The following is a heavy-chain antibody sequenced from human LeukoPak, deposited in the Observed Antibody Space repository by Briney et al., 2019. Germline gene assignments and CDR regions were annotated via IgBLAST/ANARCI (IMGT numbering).Heavy chain of an antibody. CDR2: INPNSGGT. Sequence: ASVKVSCKASGYTFTGYNMHWVRQAPGQGVEWMGWINPNSGGTNYAQKFQGRVTMTRDTSISTAYMELSRLRSDDTAVYYCALAGGSQGDYFDYWGQGTLDTVSS. J-gene: IGHJ4*02. D-gene: IGHD1-26*01. V-gene: IGHV1-2*02. CDR1: GYTFTGYN. CDR3: ALAGGSQGDYFDY.